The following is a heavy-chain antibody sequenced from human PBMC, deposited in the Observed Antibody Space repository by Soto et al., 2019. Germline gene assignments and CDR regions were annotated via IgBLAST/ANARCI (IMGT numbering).Heavy chain of an antibody. J-gene: IGHJ6*02. D-gene: IGHD2-2*01. CDR3: AGEGYCSSTSCPRHYYGMDV. CDR2: IIPIFGTA. Sequence: QVQLVQSGAEVKKPGSSVKVSCKASGGTFSSYAISWVRQAPGQGLEWMGGIIPIFGTANYAQKFQGRVTITADESPSTAYMELSSLRSEDTAVYYCAGEGYCSSTSCPRHYYGMDVWGQGTTVTVSS. V-gene: IGHV1-69*01. CDR1: GGTFSSYA.